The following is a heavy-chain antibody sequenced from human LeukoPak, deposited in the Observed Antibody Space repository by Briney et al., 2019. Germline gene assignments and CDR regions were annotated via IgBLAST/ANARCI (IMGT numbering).Heavy chain of an antibody. Sequence: SETLSLTCAVYGGPFSGYYWSWIRQPPGKGLEWIGEINHRGSTNYNPSLKSRVTISVDTSKNQFSLMLSSVTAADTAVYYCARKMATTRGYFDYWGQGTLVTVSS. CDR1: GGPFSGYY. D-gene: IGHD5-24*01. J-gene: IGHJ4*02. V-gene: IGHV4-34*01. CDR2: INHRGST. CDR3: ARKMATTRGYFDY.